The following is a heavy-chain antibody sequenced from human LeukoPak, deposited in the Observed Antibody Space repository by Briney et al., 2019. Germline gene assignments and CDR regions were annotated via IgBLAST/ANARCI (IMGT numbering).Heavy chain of an antibody. CDR2: IRSKAYGGTT. V-gene: IGHV3-49*04. Sequence: GGSLRLSCTASGFTFGDYAMSWVRQAPGKGLEWVGFIRSKAYGGTTEYAASVKGRFTISRDDSKSIAYLQMSSLKTEDTAVYYCTRVPLYGSGSSFDYWGQGTLVTVSS. CDR3: TRVPLYGSGSSFDY. J-gene: IGHJ4*02. CDR1: GFTFGDYA. D-gene: IGHD3-10*01.